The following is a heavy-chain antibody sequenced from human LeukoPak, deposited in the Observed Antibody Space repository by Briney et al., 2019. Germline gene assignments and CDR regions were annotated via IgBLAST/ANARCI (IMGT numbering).Heavy chain of an antibody. Sequence: PGRSLRLSCAASGFTFSSYAMHWVRQAPGKGLEWVAVISYDGSNKYYADSVKGRFTISRDNSKNTLYLQMNSLRAEDTAVYYRARDHSRIAAAGTFGYWGQGTLVTVSS. V-gene: IGHV3-30*04. J-gene: IGHJ4*02. CDR3: ARDHSRIAAAGTFGY. D-gene: IGHD6-13*01. CDR2: ISYDGSNK. CDR1: GFTFSSYA.